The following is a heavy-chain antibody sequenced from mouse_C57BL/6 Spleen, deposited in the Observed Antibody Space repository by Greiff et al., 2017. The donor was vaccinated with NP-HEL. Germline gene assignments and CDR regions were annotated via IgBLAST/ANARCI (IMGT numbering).Heavy chain of an antibody. J-gene: IGHJ3*01. Sequence: VHVKQSGAELVRPGSSVKMSCKTSGYTFTSYGINWVKQRPGQGLEWIGYIYIGNGYTEYNEKFKGKATLTSDTSSSTAYMQLSSLTSEDSAIYFCARDIYYGYGGFAYWGQGTLVTVSA. D-gene: IGHD2-2*01. V-gene: IGHV1-58*01. CDR3: ARDIYYGYGGFAY. CDR2: IYIGNGYT. CDR1: GYTFTSYG.